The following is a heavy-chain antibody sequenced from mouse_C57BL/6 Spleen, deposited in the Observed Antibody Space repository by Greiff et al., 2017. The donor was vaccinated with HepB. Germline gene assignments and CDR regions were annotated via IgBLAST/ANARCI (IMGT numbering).Heavy chain of an antibody. CDR1: GFSLTSYG. V-gene: IGHV2-2*01. CDR3: ARNRYDYDGGAFAY. CDR2: MWSGGST. J-gene: IGHJ3*01. D-gene: IGHD2-4*01. Sequence: VQLQQSGPGLVQPSQSLSITCTVSGFSLTSYGVHWVRQSPGKGLEWLGVMWSGGSTDYNAAFISRLSISKDNSKSQVFCKMNSLQADDTAIYYCARNRYDYDGGAFAYWGQGTLVTVSA.